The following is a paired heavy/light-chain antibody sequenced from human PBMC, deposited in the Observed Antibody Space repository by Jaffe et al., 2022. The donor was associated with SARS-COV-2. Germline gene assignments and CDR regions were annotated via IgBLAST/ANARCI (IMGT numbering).Light chain of an antibody. CDR1: QSLVHSDGNIY. V-gene: IGKV2-30*02. J-gene: IGKJ2*01. Sequence: DVVMTQSPLSLSVTLGQPASISCRSSQSLVHSDGNIYLNWFQQRPGQSPRRLIYKISNRDSGVPDRFSGSGSGTDFTLNISRVEAEDVGVYYCLQGTHWPKTFGQGTKLEIK. CDR2: KIS. CDR3: LQGTHWPKT.
Heavy chain of an antibody. CDR1: GFSVSSKY. J-gene: IGHJ4*02. Sequence: EVQLVESGGGVIQPGGSLRLSCAASGFSVSSKYMSWVRQAPGKGLQWVSGFYRGGSTYYADSVKGRIIISRDTSRNTLYLQMNSLRAEDTAVYYCTREVDGGPDYWGQGTLVTVSS. CDR2: FYRGGST. CDR3: TREVDGGPDY. V-gene: IGHV3-53*01. D-gene: IGHD3-10*01.